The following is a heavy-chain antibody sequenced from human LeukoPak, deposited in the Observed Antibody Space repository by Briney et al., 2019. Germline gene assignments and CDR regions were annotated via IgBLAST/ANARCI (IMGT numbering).Heavy chain of an antibody. J-gene: IGHJ4*02. V-gene: IGHV4-59*01. Sequence: SETLSLTCTVSDGSINYYYWSWIRQPPGEGLEWIGFVYYNGNTNYNPSLKSRVSLSVDTSKNQFSLRLNSVTAADTAVYYCARHYCTGDNCYYFDYWGQGTLVTVSS. CDR3: ARHYCTGDNCYYFDY. D-gene: IGHD2-8*02. CDR2: VYYNGNT. CDR1: DGSINYYY.